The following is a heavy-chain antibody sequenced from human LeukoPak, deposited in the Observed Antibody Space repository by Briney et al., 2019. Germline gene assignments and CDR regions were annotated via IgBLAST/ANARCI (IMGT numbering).Heavy chain of an antibody. D-gene: IGHD2-21*02. CDR3: AKDRNIVVVTALDY. V-gene: IGHV3-23*01. CDR1: GFTFSSYA. Sequence: GGSLRLSCAASGFTFSSYAMSWVRQAPGKRLEWVSAISGSGGSTYYADSVKGRFTISRDNSKNTLYLQMNSLRAEDTAVYYCAKDRNIVVVTALDYWGQGTLVTVSS. CDR2: ISGSGGST. J-gene: IGHJ4*02.